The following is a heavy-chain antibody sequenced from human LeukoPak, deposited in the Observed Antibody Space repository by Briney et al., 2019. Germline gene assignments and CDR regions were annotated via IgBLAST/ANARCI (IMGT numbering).Heavy chain of an antibody. CDR2: TQYSGIT. Sequence: SETLSLTCTVSGDSISSSSYDWGWIRQPPGRGLEWVASTQYSGITYYSPSLKSRVTVSVDTSRHRVSLQLSSVTAADTAVYYCVRIYYDSSGYYLTDSYFDSWGQGTLVTVSS. CDR1: GDSISSSSYD. CDR3: VRIYYDSSGYYLTDSYFDS. D-gene: IGHD3-22*01. J-gene: IGHJ4*02. V-gene: IGHV4-39*01.